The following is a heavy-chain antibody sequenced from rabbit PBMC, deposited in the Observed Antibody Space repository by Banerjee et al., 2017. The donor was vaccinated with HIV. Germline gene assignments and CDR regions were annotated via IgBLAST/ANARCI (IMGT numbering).Heavy chain of an antibody. Sequence: LQESGGDLVKPGASLTLTCTASGFSFNSSYYMCWVRQAPGKGLELIACIYNGDGSTYYASWVNGRFAISRSTSLNTVDLKMTSLTAADTATYFCARDSSYDDYGDYDLWGQGTLVTVS. J-gene: IGHJ6*01. CDR2: IYNGDGST. V-gene: IGHV1S43*01. D-gene: IGHD2-1*01. CDR3: ARDSSYDDYGDYDL. CDR1: GFSFNSSYY.